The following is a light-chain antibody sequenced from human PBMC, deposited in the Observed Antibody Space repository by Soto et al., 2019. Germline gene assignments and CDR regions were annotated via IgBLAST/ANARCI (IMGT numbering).Light chain of an antibody. CDR2: AAS. CDR3: QQYNNWPLT. J-gene: IGKJ4*01. Sequence: EIVMTQSPATLSMFPGERVTLSCRASQNSSSSLAWYQQKPGQAPRLLIYAASTRATGIPARFSGSGSGTEFTLTISSLQSEDFTVYFCQQYNNWPLTFGGGTKVEIK. CDR1: QNSSSS. V-gene: IGKV3-15*01.